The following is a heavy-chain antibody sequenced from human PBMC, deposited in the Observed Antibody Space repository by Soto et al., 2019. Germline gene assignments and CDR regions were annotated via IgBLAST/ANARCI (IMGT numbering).Heavy chain of an antibody. V-gene: IGHV4-34*01. Sequence: SETLSLTCAVYGGSFSGYYWSWIRQPPGKGLEWIGEINHSGSTNYNPSLKSRVTISVDTSKNQFSLKLSSVTAADTAVYYCARGRNYSKNSSRALDYWGQGTLVTVSS. D-gene: IGHD4-4*01. CDR1: GGSFSGYY. J-gene: IGHJ4*02. CDR2: INHSGST. CDR3: ARGRNYSKNSSRALDY.